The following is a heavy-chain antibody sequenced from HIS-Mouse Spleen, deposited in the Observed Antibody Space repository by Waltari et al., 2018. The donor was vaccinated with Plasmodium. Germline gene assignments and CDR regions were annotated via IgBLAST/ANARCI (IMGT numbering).Heavy chain of an antibody. V-gene: IGHV1-2*02. CDR2: INPNSGGT. J-gene: IGHJ3*02. D-gene: IGHD3-10*01. Sequence: QVQLVQSGAEVKKPGASVKVSCKASGYTFTGYYMHWVRQAPGQGLEWMGWINPNSGGTNNAQKVQGRVTMTRDTYISAAYMELSRLRSDDTALYYCARGGGSGTGWAFDIWGQGTMVTVSS. CDR1: GYTFTGYY. CDR3: ARGGGSGTGWAFDI.